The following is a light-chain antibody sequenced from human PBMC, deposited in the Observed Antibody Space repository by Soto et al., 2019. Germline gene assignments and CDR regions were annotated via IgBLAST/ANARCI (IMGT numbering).Light chain of an antibody. CDR3: QSYDNRLSGSV. Sequence: QSVLTQPPSVSGAPGQRVTISCTGSTSNIGAGYDVHWYQQLPGTAPKLLIYGNSNRPSGVPDRFSASKSGTSASLAITGLQAEDEADYYCQSYDNRLSGSVFGGGTKLTVL. J-gene: IGLJ2*01. CDR2: GNS. V-gene: IGLV1-40*01. CDR1: TSNIGAGYD.